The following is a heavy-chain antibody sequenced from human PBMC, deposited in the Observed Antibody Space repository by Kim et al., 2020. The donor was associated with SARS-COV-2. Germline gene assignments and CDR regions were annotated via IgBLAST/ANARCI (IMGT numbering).Heavy chain of an antibody. Sequence: KGRFTISRDNSKNTLYLQMNSLRAEDTAVYYCARGMRYCSSTSCYYYFDYWGQGTLVTVSS. D-gene: IGHD2-2*01. CDR3: ARGMRYCSSTSCYYYFDY. V-gene: IGHV3-53*01. J-gene: IGHJ4*02.